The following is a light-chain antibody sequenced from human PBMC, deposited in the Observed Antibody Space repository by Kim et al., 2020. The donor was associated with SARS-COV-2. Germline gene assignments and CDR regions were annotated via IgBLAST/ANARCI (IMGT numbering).Light chain of an antibody. CDR3: SAWDSRLSAWV. CDR1: SNNVGNRG. CDR2: RNN. Sequence: LTQPPSVSKDLRQTATLTCTGNSNNVGNRGATWLQQHQGHPPKLLSYRNNNRPSGISERFSASRSGNTASLTITGLQPEDEADYYCSAWDSRLSAWVFGGGTQLTVL. J-gene: IGLJ3*02. V-gene: IGLV10-54*04.